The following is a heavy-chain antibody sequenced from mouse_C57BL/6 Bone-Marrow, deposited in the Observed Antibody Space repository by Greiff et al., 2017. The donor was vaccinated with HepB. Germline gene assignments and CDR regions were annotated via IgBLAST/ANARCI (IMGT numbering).Heavy chain of an antibody. V-gene: IGHV3-6*01. D-gene: IGHD1-3*01. CDR2: ISYDGSN. J-gene: IGHJ4*01. CDR3: ARDKEDYYAMDY. Sequence: EVHLVESGPGLVKPSQSLSLTCSVTGYSITSGYYWNWIRQFPGNKLEWMGYISYDGSNNYNPSLKNRISITRDTSKNQFFLKLNSVTTEDTATYYCARDKEDYYAMDYWGQGTSVTVSS. CDR1: GYSITSGYY.